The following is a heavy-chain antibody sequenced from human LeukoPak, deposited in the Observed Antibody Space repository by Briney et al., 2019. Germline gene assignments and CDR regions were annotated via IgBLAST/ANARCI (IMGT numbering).Heavy chain of an antibody. D-gene: IGHD6-19*01. CDR1: GFTFSSYA. Sequence: PGGSLRLSCAASGFTFSSYAMSWVRQAPGKGLEWVSAISGSGGSTYYADSVKGRFTISRDNSKNTLYLQMNSLRAEDTAVYYCASPPRRQWPVEPPFDYWGQGTLVTVSS. J-gene: IGHJ4*02. CDR2: ISGSGGST. CDR3: ASPPRRQWPVEPPFDY. V-gene: IGHV3-23*01.